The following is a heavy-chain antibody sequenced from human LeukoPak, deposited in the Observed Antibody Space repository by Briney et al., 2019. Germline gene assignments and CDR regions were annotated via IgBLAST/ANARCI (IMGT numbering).Heavy chain of an antibody. CDR1: GFTVSSNH. Sequence: GGSLRLSCAASGFTVSSNHMSWVRQAPGKGLEWVSVIYSGGSTYYADSVKGRFTISRDNSKNTLYLQMNSLRAEDTAVYYCARAYGGNDNWFDPWGQGTLVTVSS. CDR3: ARAYGGNDNWFDP. CDR2: IYSGGST. D-gene: IGHD4-23*01. V-gene: IGHV3-53*01. J-gene: IGHJ5*02.